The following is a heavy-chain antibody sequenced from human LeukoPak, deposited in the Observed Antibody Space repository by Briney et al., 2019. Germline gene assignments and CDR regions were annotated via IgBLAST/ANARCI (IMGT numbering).Heavy chain of an antibody. J-gene: IGHJ3*02. Sequence: QATGQGLEWMGWMNPNSGNTGYAQKFQGRVTMTRNTSISTAYMELSSLRSEDTAVYYCARVDEDAFDIWGQGTMVTVSS. V-gene: IGHV1-8*01. CDR3: ARVDEDAFDI. CDR2: MNPNSGNT. D-gene: IGHD3-9*01.